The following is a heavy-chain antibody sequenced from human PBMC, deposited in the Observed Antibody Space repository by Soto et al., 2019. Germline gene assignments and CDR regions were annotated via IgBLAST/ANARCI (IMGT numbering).Heavy chain of an antibody. Sequence: HPGGSLRLSCAASGFTFSSYDMHWVRQATGKGLEWVSAIGTAGDTYYPGSVKGRFTISRENAKNSLYLQMNSLRAGDTAVYYCARESSVGKKDYWGQGTLVTVSS. CDR3: ARESSVGKKDY. CDR2: IGTAGDT. V-gene: IGHV3-13*01. CDR1: GFTFSSYD. J-gene: IGHJ4*02.